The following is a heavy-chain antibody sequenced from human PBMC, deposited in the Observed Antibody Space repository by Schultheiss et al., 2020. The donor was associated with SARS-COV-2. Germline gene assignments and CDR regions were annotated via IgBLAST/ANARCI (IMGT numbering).Heavy chain of an antibody. V-gene: IGHV3-23*01. CDR2: ISGSGGST. CDR1: GFTFSSYA. CDR3: AKDRVGLDY. D-gene: IGHD2-15*01. J-gene: IGHJ4*02. Sequence: GESLKISCAASGFTFSSYAMSWVRQAPGKGLEWVSAISGSGGSTYYADSVKGRFTISRDNSKNRLYLQMNSLRAEDTAVYYCAKDRVGLDYWGQGTLVTVSS.